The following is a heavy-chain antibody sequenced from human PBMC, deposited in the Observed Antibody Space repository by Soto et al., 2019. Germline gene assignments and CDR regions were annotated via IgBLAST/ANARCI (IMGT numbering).Heavy chain of an antibody. CDR2: VSASGLNT. V-gene: IGHV3-23*01. J-gene: IGHJ4*02. CDR1: GFTFSTYA. CDR3: AKDRPRRTSGYFFDY. D-gene: IGHD1-1*01. Sequence: EVQLLESGGKLVQPGGSLTLSCAASGFTFSTYAMAWVRQAPGKGLEWVSGVSASGLNTDYADPVKGRFYISRDNSKNTVSLHMNSLRAEDTAFYCAKDRPRRTSGYFFDYWGKGTPVTVSS.